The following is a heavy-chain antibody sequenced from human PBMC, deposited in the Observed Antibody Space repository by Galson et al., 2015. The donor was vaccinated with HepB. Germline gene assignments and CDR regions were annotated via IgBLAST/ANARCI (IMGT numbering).Heavy chain of an antibody. D-gene: IGHD4-17*01. Sequence: CAISGDSVSSNSASWNWIRQSPSRGLEWLGRTYYRSKWYDDYAVSVKSRITINPDTSKNQFSPQLKSVTPEDTAVYYCASQDGHIWGQGTLVTVSS. CDR3: ASQDGHI. J-gene: IGHJ4*02. V-gene: IGHV6-1*01. CDR2: TYYRSKWYD. CDR1: GDSVSSNSAS.